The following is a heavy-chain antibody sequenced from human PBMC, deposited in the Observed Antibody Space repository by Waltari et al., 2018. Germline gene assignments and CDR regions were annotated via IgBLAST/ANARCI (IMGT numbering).Heavy chain of an antibody. V-gene: IGHV3-48*01. Sequence: EVQLVESGGGLVQPGGSLRLSCAASGFTFSSYSMNWVRQAPGKGLEWVSYISSSSSTIYYADSVKGRFTISRDNAKNSLYLQMNSLRAEDTAVYYCAKAMGIAAAPYYYYYGMDVWGQGTTVTVSS. CDR2: ISSSSSTI. CDR1: GFTFSSYS. D-gene: IGHD6-13*01. J-gene: IGHJ6*02. CDR3: AKAMGIAAAPYYYYYGMDV.